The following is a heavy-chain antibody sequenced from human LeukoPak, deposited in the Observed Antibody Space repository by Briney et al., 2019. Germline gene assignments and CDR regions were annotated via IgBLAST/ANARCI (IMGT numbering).Heavy chain of an antibody. Sequence: SVKVSCKASGYTFSSYGISWVRQAPGQGLKWVGWVNAYNGNTNYAQKLQGRVTMTTDTSTSTAYMELRSLRSDDTAVYYCAKTTGYSSSWYGGDYFDYWGQGTLVTVSS. V-gene: IGHV1-18*01. CDR2: VNAYNGNT. CDR3: AKTTGYSSSWYGGDYFDY. D-gene: IGHD6-13*01. J-gene: IGHJ4*02. CDR1: GYTFSSYG.